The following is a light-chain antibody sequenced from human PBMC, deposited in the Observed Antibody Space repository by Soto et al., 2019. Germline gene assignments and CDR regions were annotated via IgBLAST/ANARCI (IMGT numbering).Light chain of an antibody. CDR2: DAS. Sequence: DIQMTQSPSTLSASVGDTVTVTCRASQSIGRWLAWYQQKPGKAPKLLIFDASTLENGVPARFSGSRSGPEFSLTICSLQPDDFATYYCQQYYSYWTFGQGTKVEIK. CDR1: QSIGRW. J-gene: IGKJ1*01. V-gene: IGKV1-5*01. CDR3: QQYYSYWT.